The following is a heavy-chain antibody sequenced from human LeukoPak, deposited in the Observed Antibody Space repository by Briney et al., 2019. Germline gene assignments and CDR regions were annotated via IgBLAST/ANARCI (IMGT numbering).Heavy chain of an antibody. CDR2: IYATGSA. Sequence: SETLSLTCTVSGGSITPHYWSWVRQSTERGLEWIGRIYATGSANYNPSFKSRVSMSVDTSKNQFSVNLRSVSAADTAVYYCAREFRHSTGWSLYFFDRWGQGLLVTVSS. V-gene: IGHV4-4*07. CDR3: AREFRHSTGWSLYFFDR. CDR1: GGSITPHY. D-gene: IGHD6-19*01. J-gene: IGHJ4*02.